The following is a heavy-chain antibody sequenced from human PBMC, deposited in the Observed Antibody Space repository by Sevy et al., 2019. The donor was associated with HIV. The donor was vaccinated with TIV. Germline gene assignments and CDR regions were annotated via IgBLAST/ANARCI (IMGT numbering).Heavy chain of an antibody. CDR2: IKQDGSEK. J-gene: IGHJ3*02. V-gene: IGHV3-7*03. CDR3: ARDYMITFGGVIVSHSDAFDI. Sequence: GGSLRLSCAASGFTFSSYCMSWVRQAPGKGLEWVANIKQDGSEKYYVDSVKGRFTISRDNAKNSLYLQMNSLRAEDTAVYYCARDYMITFGGVIVSHSDAFDIWGQGTMVTVSS. CDR1: GFTFSSYC. D-gene: IGHD3-16*02.